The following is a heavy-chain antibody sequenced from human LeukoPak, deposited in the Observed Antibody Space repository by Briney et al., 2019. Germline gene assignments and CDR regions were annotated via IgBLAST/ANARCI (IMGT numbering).Heavy chain of an antibody. J-gene: IGHJ6*02. CDR1: GYSFTSYW. CDR2: IDPSDSYT. CDR3: AREYYYGSVGYYGMDV. V-gene: IGHV5-10-1*01. D-gene: IGHD3-10*01. Sequence: GGSLKISCKGSGYSFTSYWISWVRQMPGKGLEWRGRIDPSDSYTNYSPSFQGHVTISADKSISTAYLQWSSLKASDTAMYYCAREYYYGSVGYYGMDVWGQGTTVTVSS.